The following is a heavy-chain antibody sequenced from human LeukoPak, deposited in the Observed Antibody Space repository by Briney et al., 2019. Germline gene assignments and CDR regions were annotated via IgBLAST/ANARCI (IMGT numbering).Heavy chain of an antibody. CDR3: ARESGYSAFDY. V-gene: IGHV3-30*03. Sequence: PGGSLRLSCAASGFTFSSYGMHWVRQAPGKGLEWVAVISYDGSNKYYADSVKGRFTISRDNSKNTLYLQMNSLRAEDTAVYYCARESGYSAFDYWGQGTLVTVSS. J-gene: IGHJ4*02. CDR1: GFTFSSYG. D-gene: IGHD5-12*01. CDR2: ISYDGSNK.